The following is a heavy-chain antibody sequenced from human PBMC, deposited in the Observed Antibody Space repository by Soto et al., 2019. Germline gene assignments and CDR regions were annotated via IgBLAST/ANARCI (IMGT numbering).Heavy chain of an antibody. J-gene: IGHJ6*02. CDR2: IYPGDSDT. V-gene: IGHV5-51*01. CDR3: ARSSGSYFDYYYYGMDV. D-gene: IGHD1-26*01. CDR1: GYSFTSYW. Sequence: PGESLKISCKGSGYSFTSYWIGWVRQMPGKGLEWMGIIYPGDSDTRYSPSFQGQVTISADKSISTAYLQWSSLKASDTAMYYCARSSGSYFDYYYYGMDVWGQGTTVTVSS.